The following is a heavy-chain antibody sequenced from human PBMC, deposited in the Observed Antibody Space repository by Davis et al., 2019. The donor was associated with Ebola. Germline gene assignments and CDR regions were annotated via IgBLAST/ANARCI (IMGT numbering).Heavy chain of an antibody. V-gene: IGHV4-34*01. Sequence: PSETLSLTCAVYGGSFSGYYWSWIRQPPGKGLEWIGEINHSGSTNYNPSLKSRVTISVDTSKNQLSLKLSSVTAADTAVYYCARGMAMTADYWGQGTLVTVSS. J-gene: IGHJ4*02. CDR3: ARGMAMTADY. CDR1: GGSFSGYY. CDR2: INHSGST. D-gene: IGHD5-24*01.